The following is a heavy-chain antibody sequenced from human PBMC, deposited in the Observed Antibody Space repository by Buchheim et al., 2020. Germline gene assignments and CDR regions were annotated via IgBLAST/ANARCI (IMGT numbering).Heavy chain of an antibody. J-gene: IGHJ4*02. Sequence: QVQLVESGGGVVQPGRSLRLSCIVSGFIFSSYGMHWVRQAPGKGLEWVAVIPYDERNKYYADSVKGRFAISRDNSKNTLYLQMNSLRAEDTAVYYCAKDVNRYCSGGRCESDYWGQGTL. D-gene: IGHD2-15*01. CDR3: AKDVNRYCSGGRCESDY. V-gene: IGHV3-30*18. CDR2: IPYDERNK. CDR1: GFIFSSYG.